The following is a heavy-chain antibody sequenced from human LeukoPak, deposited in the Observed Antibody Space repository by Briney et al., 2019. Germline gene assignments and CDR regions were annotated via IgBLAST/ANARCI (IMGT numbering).Heavy chain of an antibody. CDR3: AKDHYYDFWSGYFDY. J-gene: IGHJ4*02. CDR2: ISWNSGSI. Sequence: GGSLRLFCAASGFTFDDYAMRWVRQAPGKGLEWVSGISWNSGSIGYADSVKGRFTISRDDAKNSLYLQMNSLRAEDTPLYYCAKDHYYDFWSGYFDYWGQGTLVTVSS. CDR1: GFTFDDYA. V-gene: IGHV3-9*01. D-gene: IGHD3-3*01.